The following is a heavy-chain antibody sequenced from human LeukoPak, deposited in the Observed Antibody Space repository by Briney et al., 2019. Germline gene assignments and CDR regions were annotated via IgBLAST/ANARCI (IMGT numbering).Heavy chain of an antibody. D-gene: IGHD3-10*01. Sequence: PGGSLRLSCAVSGFTYSIYAMSWIRQAPGKGLEWVSAISGSGGSTYYADSVKGRFTISRDNSKNTLYLQMNSLRAEDTAVYYCAKDLFGHAFDIWGQGTMVTVSS. J-gene: IGHJ3*02. CDR1: GFTYSIYA. CDR3: AKDLFGHAFDI. V-gene: IGHV3-23*01. CDR2: ISGSGGST.